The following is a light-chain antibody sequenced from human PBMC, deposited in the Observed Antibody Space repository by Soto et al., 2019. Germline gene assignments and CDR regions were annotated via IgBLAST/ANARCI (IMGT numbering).Light chain of an antibody. CDR2: GNS. CDR1: SSKIGAGYD. CDR3: QSYDSSVSGWV. V-gene: IGLV1-40*01. Sequence: QSVLTQPPSVSGAPGQRVTISCTGSSSKIGAGYDVHWYQQLPGTAPKLLIYGNSNRPSGVPDRFSGSKTGTSASLAITGLQAEDEADYSCQSYDSSVSGWVFGGGPKLTVL. J-gene: IGLJ3*02.